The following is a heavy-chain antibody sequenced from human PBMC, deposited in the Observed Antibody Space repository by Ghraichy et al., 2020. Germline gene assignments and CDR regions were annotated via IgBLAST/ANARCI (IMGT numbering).Heavy chain of an antibody. Sequence: ESLNISCVVSGGSLISSNWWSWVRQSPGKGLEWIGEIYHGGSTTYNPSLKSRVTISIDKSNNQFSLKLTSVTAADTAVYYCARDSEYYGSGPPGWLGFDSWGQRPLVTVSS. CDR3: ARDSEYYGSGPPGWLGFDS. D-gene: IGHD3-10*01. CDR1: GGSLISSNW. V-gene: IGHV4-4*02. CDR2: IYHGGST. J-gene: IGHJ4*02.